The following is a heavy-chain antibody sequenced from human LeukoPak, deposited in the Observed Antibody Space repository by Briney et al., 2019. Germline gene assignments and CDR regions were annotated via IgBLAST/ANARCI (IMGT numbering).Heavy chain of an antibody. D-gene: IGHD6-13*01. V-gene: IGHV4-39*07. J-gene: IGHJ6*02. CDR3: ARDRGSSSWFLNYGMDV. CDR1: GGSISSSSYY. CDR2: IYYSGST. Sequence: SETLSLTCTVSGGSISSSSYYWGWIRQPPGKGLEWIGSIYYSGSTYYNPSLKSRVTISVDTSKNQFSLKLSSVTAADTAVYFCARDRGSSSWFLNYGMDVWGQGTTVTVSS.